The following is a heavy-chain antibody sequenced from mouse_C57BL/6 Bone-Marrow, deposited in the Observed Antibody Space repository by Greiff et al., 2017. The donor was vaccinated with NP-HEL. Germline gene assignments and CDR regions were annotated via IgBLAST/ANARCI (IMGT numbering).Heavy chain of an antibody. D-gene: IGHD4-1*02. V-gene: IGHV1-42*01. J-gene: IGHJ2*01. Sequence: VQLQQSGPELVKPGDSVKISCKASGYSFTGYYMNWVKQSPEKSLEWIGEINPSTGGTTYNQKFKAKATLTVDKSSSTAYMQLKSLTSEDSAVYYCAQLGRGFDYWGQGTTLTVSS. CDR2: INPSTGGT. CDR3: AQLGRGFDY. CDR1: GYSFTGYY.